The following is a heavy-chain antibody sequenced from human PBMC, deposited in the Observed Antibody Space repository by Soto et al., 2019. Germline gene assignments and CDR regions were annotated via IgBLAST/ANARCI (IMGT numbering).Heavy chain of an antibody. CDR3: ARRDYGDYVDGMDD. Sequence: QVQLVQSVSEVKKPGASVKVSCKASGYTFTSYGLSWVRQAPGQGLEWVGWISAYNVNTNYAQKLQGRATLTTATSTSSAYMYLRSLRYEDTAVYSGARRDYGDYVDGMDDWGQGTTVTVSS. D-gene: IGHD4-17*01. V-gene: IGHV1-18*04. CDR2: ISAYNVNT. J-gene: IGHJ6*02. CDR1: GYTFTSYG.